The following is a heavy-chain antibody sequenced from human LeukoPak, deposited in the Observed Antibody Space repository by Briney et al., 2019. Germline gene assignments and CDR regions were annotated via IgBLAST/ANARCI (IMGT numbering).Heavy chain of an antibody. J-gene: IGHJ4*02. D-gene: IGHD2-2*01. CDR2: INPNDGDT. V-gene: IGHV1-2*02. CDR3: ARANFLYCSSSTCLFDY. Sequence: ASVKFSCKASGYTLTDYYMHWVRQAPGQGFEWMGWINPNDGDTNYAQKFQGRVTMTRDTSISTAHMEVSRLRSDATAVYYCARANFLYCSSSTCLFDYWGQGTLVTVSS. CDR1: GYTLTDYY.